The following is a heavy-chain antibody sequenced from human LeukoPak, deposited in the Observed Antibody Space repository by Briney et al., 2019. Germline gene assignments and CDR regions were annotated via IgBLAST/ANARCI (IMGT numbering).Heavy chain of an antibody. V-gene: IGHV3-30*18. J-gene: IGHJ6*02. Sequence: GRSLRLSCAASGFTFSSYAMHWVRQAPGKGLEWVAVISYDGSNKYYADSVKGRFTISRDNSKNTLYLQMNSLRAEDTAVYYCAKTMPSSSWSYYYYYGMDVWGQGTTVTVSS. CDR1: GFTFSSYA. CDR2: ISYDGSNK. CDR3: AKTMPSSSWSYYYYYGMDV. D-gene: IGHD6-13*01.